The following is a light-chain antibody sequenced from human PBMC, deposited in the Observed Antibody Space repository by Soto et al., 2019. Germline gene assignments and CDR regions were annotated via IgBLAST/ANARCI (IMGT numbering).Light chain of an antibody. CDR1: QSIHIY. CDR2: AAS. V-gene: IGKV1-39*01. Sequence: DIHMTQSPSSLSASVGDRVTITCRASQSIHIYLNWYQQKPGKAPKLLIYAASSLQSAVPSRFSGSGSATDFTLTVSSLQPEDFATYYCQQSYSIPFTFGPGTKVDIK. CDR3: QQSYSIPFT. J-gene: IGKJ3*01.